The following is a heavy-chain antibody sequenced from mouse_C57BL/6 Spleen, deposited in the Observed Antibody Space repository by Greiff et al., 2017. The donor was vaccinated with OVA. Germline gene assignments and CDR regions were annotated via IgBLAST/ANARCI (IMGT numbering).Heavy chain of an antibody. Sequence: VQLQQSGAELVKPGASVKISCKASGYAFSSYWLNWVKPRPGKGREWLGQSYPGDGDTAYNGKFKCKATLNGDKSSSTAYMQLSSLTSEDSAVYYGARWGRLRRDPLAMDYWGQGTSVTVSS. J-gene: IGHJ4*01. V-gene: IGHV1-80*01. CDR1: GYAFSSYW. CDR2: SYPGDGDT. D-gene: IGHD2-4*01. CDR3: ARWGRLRRDPLAMDY.